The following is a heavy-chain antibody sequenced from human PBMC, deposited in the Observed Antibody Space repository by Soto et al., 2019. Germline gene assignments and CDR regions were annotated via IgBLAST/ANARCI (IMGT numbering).Heavy chain of an antibody. CDR3: ARGGAAAPFDS. CDR2: IRANNCNT. J-gene: IGHJ4*02. Sequence: QVQLVQSGAEVKKPGASVKVSCKASGYTFSRYGISWVRQAPGQGLEWMGWIRANNCNTNYAQKVQGRVTMTPDTSTSTVGLELTKRRCGGTAMYSCARGGAAAPFDSWGQGPPVNVSS. D-gene: IGHD3-16*01. CDR1: GYTFSRYG. V-gene: IGHV1-18*01.